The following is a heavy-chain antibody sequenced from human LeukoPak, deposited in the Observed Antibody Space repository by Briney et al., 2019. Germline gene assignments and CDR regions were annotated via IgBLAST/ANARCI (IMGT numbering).Heavy chain of an antibody. V-gene: IGHV3-23*01. J-gene: IGHJ4*02. CDR2: ISGSGGST. Sequence: PGGSLRLSCAASGFTFSSYAMSWVRQAPGKGLEWVSAISGSGGSTYYADSVKGRFTISRDNSKNTLYLQMNSLRAEDTAVYYCAKLPLFLITFGGVMHFDYWGQGTLVTVSS. D-gene: IGHD3-16*01. CDR1: GFTFSSYA. CDR3: AKLPLFLITFGGVMHFDY.